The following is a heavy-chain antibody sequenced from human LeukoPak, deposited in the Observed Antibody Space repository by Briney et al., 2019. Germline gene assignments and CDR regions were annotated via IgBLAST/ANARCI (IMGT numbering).Heavy chain of an antibody. D-gene: IGHD3-10*01. J-gene: IGHJ6*02. CDR2: ISSSGSTI. CDR3: AKATYYYASGVTSLGMDV. CDR1: GFTFSDYY. Sequence: KPGGSLRLSCAASGFTFSDYYMSWIRQAPGKGLEWVSYISSSGSTIYYADSVKGRFTISRDNAKNSLYLQMNSLRAEDTAVYYCAKATYYYASGVTSLGMDVWGQGTTVTVSS. V-gene: IGHV3-11*01.